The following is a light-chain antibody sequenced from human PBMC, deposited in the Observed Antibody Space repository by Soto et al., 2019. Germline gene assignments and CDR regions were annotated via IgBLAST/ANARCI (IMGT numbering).Light chain of an antibody. CDR2: EGS. V-gene: IGLV2-23*01. J-gene: IGLJ3*02. CDR1: ISDVGSHDL. Sequence: QSALTQPASVSGSPGQSITISCTGTISDVGSHDLVSWYQQHPGKAPKLMIYEGSKRPSGVSSRFSGSKSGNTASLTISGLQAEDEADYYCCSYAGSSTSWVFGGGTKVTVL. CDR3: CSYAGSSTSWV.